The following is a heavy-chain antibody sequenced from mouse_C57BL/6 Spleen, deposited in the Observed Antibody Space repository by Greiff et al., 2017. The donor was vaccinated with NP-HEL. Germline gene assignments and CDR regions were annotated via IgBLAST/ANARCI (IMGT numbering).Heavy chain of an antibody. J-gene: IGHJ4*01. CDR2: IHPNSGST. Sequence: QVQLQQSGAELVKPGASVKLSCKASGYTFTSYWMHWVKQRPGQGLEWIGMIHPNSGSTNYNEKFKSKATLTVDKSSSTAYRQLSSLTSEDSAVYDCARRGARDYAMDYWGQGTSVTVSS. CDR3: ARRGARDYAMDY. V-gene: IGHV1-64*01. CDR1: GYTFTSYW.